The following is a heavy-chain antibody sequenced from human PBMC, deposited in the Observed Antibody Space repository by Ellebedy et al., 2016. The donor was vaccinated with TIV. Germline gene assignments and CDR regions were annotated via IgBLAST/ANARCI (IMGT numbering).Heavy chain of an antibody. CDR3: AAPSRANYDILTGPDFYYHGLKV. CDR1: GYSFTHYA. Sequence: AASVKVSCKASGYSFTHYAISWVRQAPGQGLEWLGWISAYNGNTNYAQKMQGRVTMTIDTSTSTAYMEVRSLRSDDTAVYYCAAPSRANYDILTGPDFYYHGLKVWGQGTAITVSS. CDR2: ISAYNGNT. V-gene: IGHV1-18*01. D-gene: IGHD3-9*01. J-gene: IGHJ6*02.